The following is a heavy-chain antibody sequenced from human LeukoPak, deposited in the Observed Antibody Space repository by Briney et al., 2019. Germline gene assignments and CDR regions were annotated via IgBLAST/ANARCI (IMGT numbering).Heavy chain of an antibody. Sequence: PSETLSLTCTVSGGSISSGSYYWSWIRQPAGKGLEWIGRIYTSGSTNYNPSLKSRVAISVDTSKNQFSLKLSSVTAADTAVYYCARDFGTAHVTRPPIHYGMDVWGQGTTVTVSS. CDR1: GGSISSGSYY. V-gene: IGHV4-61*02. CDR2: IYTSGST. D-gene: IGHD2-2*01. J-gene: IGHJ6*02. CDR3: ARDFGTAHVTRPPIHYGMDV.